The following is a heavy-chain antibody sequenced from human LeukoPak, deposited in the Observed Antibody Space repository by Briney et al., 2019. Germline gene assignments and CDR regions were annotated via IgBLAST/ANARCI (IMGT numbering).Heavy chain of an antibody. Sequence: PGRSLRLSCAASGFTFSDYGMVWVRQAPGKGLEWVSSISASGGGTYYADSVKGRFTFSRDNSKNTLYLQMNSLRAEDTAIYYCAKNGYSGSWYLIFDYWGQGTLVTVSS. CDR1: GFTFSDYG. CDR2: ISASGGGT. CDR3: AKNGYSGSWYLIFDY. V-gene: IGHV3-23*01. D-gene: IGHD6-13*01. J-gene: IGHJ4*02.